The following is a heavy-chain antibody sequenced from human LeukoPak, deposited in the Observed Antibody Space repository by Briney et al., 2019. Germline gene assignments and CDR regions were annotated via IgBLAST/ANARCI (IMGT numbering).Heavy chain of an antibody. Sequence: PGXXLRLSCAASGFTFSSYWMHWVRQAPGKGLVWVSRINSDGSSTNYADSVKGRFTISRDNAKNTLYLQMNSLRAEDTAVYYCARVKASGYNRWNFDYWGRGTLVTVSS. CDR2: INSDGSST. CDR3: ARVKASGYNRWNFDY. D-gene: IGHD5-18*01. CDR1: GFTFSSYW. V-gene: IGHV3-74*01. J-gene: IGHJ4*02.